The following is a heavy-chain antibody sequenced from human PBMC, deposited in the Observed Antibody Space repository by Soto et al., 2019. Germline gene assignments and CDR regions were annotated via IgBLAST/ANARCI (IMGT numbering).Heavy chain of an antibody. CDR2: IYYSGST. CDR3: ARAVIVCPISTSFYTGSEGFDY. V-gene: IGHV4-59*01. CDR1: GGSISSYY. D-gene: IGHD2-2*02. Sequence: QVQLQESGPGLVKPSETLSLTCTVSGGSISSYYWSWIRQPPGKGLEGIGYIYYSGSTNYNPSLKSRVTISVDTSKNHFSLKRSSVTAADTAVYYCARAVIVCPISTSFYTGSEGFDYWGQGTLVTVSS. J-gene: IGHJ4*02.